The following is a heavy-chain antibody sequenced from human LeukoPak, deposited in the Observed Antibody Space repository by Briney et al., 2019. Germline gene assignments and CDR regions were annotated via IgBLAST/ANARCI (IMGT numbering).Heavy chain of an antibody. CDR2: ISSTSTYT. CDR3: ARGRIGYYGLRSYWDY. Sequence: GGSLRLSCVVSGFTFSDYYISWIRQAPGKGLEWLSYISSTSTYTNYADSVKGRFTISRDNAKNSVYLQMNSLRVEDTAVYYCARGRIGYYGLRSYWDYWGQGTLVTVSS. J-gene: IGHJ4*02. V-gene: IGHV3-11*05. D-gene: IGHD3-10*01. CDR1: GFTFSDYY.